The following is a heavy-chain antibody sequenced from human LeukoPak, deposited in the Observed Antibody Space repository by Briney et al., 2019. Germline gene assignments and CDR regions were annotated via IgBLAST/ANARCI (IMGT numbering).Heavy chain of an antibody. Sequence: PGGSLRLSCAASGFTFSSYSMNWARQAPGKGLEWVSSISSSSSYIYYADSVKGRFTISRDNAKNSLYLQMNSLRAEDTAVYYCARELRFFMDVWGKGTTVTVSS. V-gene: IGHV3-21*01. CDR3: ARELRFFMDV. D-gene: IGHD4-17*01. J-gene: IGHJ6*03. CDR1: GFTFSSYS. CDR2: ISSSSSYI.